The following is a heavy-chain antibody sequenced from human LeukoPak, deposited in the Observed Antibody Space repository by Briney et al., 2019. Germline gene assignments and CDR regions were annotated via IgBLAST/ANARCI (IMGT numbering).Heavy chain of an antibody. CDR3: ARDGYSHPHGY. D-gene: IGHD5-18*01. J-gene: IGHJ4*02. CDR1: GFTFSSYW. V-gene: IGHV3-7*05. Sequence: GGSLRLSCAASGFTFSSYWMSSVRQAPGKGLEWVANIKQDGSEKYYVDSVKGRFTISRDNGKNSLYLQMNSLRAEDTAVYYCARDGYSHPHGYWGQGTLVTVSS. CDR2: IKQDGSEK.